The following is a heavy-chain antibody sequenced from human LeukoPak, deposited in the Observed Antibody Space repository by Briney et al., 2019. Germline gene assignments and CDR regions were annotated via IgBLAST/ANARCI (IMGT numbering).Heavy chain of an antibody. V-gene: IGHV4-31*03. J-gene: IGHJ3*02. Sequence: PSETLSLTCTVSGGSNSSGGYYWSWIRQHPGKGLEWIGYIYYSGSTYYNPSLKSRVTISVDTSKNQFSLKLSSVTAADTAVYYCARDGFTMVRGVMRAFDIWGQGTMVTVSS. D-gene: IGHD3-10*01. CDR3: ARDGFTMVRGVMRAFDI. CDR1: GGSNSSGGYY. CDR2: IYYSGST.